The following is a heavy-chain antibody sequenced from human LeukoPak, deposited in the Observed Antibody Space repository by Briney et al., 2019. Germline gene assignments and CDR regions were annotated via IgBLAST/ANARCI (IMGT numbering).Heavy chain of an antibody. CDR1: GFTFSSYA. V-gene: IGHV3-30-3*01. Sequence: GRSLRLSCAASGFTFSSYAMHWVRQAPGKGLEWVAVISYDGSNKYYADSVKGRFTISRDNAKNSLYLQMNSLRAEDTAVYYCARGVPHFDYWGQGTLVTVSS. J-gene: IGHJ4*02. CDR2: ISYDGSNK. CDR3: ARGVPHFDY. D-gene: IGHD2-2*01.